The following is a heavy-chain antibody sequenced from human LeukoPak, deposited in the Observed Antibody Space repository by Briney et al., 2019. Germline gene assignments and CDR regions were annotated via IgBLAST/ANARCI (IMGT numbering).Heavy chain of an antibody. CDR3: AKDSSDFWSGFYPD. D-gene: IGHD3-3*01. J-gene: IGHJ4*02. CDR2: ISGNGEST. V-gene: IGHV3-23*01. Sequence: PGGSLRLSCAASGFTFSTYAMSWVRQASGKGLEWVSSISGNGESTYYGDSVKGRFTTSRDNSRNTLYLQMSGLRVEDTAVYYCAKDSSDFWSGFYPDWGQGTLVTVSS. CDR1: GFTFSTYA.